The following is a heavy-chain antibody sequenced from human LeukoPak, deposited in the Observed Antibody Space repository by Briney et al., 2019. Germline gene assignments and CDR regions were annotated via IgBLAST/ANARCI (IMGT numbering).Heavy chain of an antibody. CDR2: IYYTGSS. J-gene: IGHJ5*02. V-gene: IGHV4-39*07. Sequence: SETLSLTCTVSGGSISSSDYYWGWIRQPPGKGLEWIGNIYYTGSSSYNSSLKSRVTISVDTSKNQFSLQLSSVTAADTAVYYCARENYCTNGVCWAFDPWGQGALVTVSS. CDR3: ARENYCTNGVCWAFDP. CDR1: GGSISSSDYY. D-gene: IGHD2-8*01.